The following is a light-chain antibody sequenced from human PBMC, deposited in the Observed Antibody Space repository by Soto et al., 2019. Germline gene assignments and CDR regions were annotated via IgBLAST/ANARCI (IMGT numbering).Light chain of an antibody. J-gene: IGKJ3*01. V-gene: IGKV1-39*01. CDR2: AAS. CDR3: QQGDGSLRIFT. Sequence: DIQMTQSPSSLSASVGDRVTITCRASQSIRTNLNWYQQKPGKAPSLLIYAASSLQNGVPSRFSGSASGTDFTLTISGLQPEDSATYYCQQGDGSLRIFTFGPGTRVD. CDR1: QSIRTN.